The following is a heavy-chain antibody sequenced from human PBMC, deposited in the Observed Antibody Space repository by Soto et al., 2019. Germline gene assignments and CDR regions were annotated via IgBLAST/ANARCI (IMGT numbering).Heavy chain of an antibody. J-gene: IGHJ2*01. CDR1: GFTFGDYA. CDR2: IRSKAYGGTT. V-gene: IGHV3-49*04. Sequence: GGSLRLSCTASGFTFGDYAMIWVRQAPGKGLEWVGFIRSKAYGGTTEYAASVKGRFTISRDDSKSIAYLQMNSLKTEDTAVYYCTREVVVVAAPLWYFDLWGRGTLVTVSS. CDR3: TREVVVVAAPLWYFDL. D-gene: IGHD2-15*01.